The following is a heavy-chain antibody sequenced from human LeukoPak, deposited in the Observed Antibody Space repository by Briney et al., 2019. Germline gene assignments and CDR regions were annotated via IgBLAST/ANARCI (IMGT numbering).Heavy chain of an antibody. D-gene: IGHD4-17*01. CDR1: GGTFSSYA. V-gene: IGHV1-69*05. Sequence: GASVKVSCKASGGTFSSYAISWVRQAPGQGLEWIGGIIPIFGTANYAQKFQGRVTITTDESTSTAYMELSSLRSEDTAVYYCARQTVTTILQSYYYYYMDVWGEGTTVTVSS. CDR2: IIPIFGTA. J-gene: IGHJ6*03. CDR3: ARQTVTTILQSYYYYYMDV.